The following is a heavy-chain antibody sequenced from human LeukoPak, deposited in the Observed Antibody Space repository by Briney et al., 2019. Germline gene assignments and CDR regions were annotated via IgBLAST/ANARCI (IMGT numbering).Heavy chain of an antibody. J-gene: IGHJ3*02. D-gene: IGHD3-3*01. Sequence: GGSLRLSCAASGFTFSRYWMHWVRQAPGKGLVWVSRIDSDGNSRTYADSVKGRFTISRDNAKNTLYLQVNSLRAEDTAVYYCASTLRFLELDAFDIWGQGTMVTVSS. V-gene: IGHV3-74*01. CDR3: ASTLRFLELDAFDI. CDR1: GFTFSRYW. CDR2: IDSDGNSR.